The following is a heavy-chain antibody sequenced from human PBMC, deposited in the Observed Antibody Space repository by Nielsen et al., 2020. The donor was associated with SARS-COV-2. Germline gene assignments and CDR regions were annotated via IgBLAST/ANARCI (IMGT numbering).Heavy chain of an antibody. CDR3: ARGLSAGKVSATNWFDP. D-gene: IGHD6-13*01. CDR1: GDSVSSNSAA. V-gene: IGHV6-1*01. Sequence: SETLSLTCAISGDSVSSNSAAWNWIRQSPSRGLEWLGRTYYRSKWYNDYAVSVKSRITINPDTSKNQFSLQLNSVTPEDTAVYYCARGLSAGKVSATNWFDPWGQGTLVTVS. CDR2: TYYRSKWYN. J-gene: IGHJ5*02.